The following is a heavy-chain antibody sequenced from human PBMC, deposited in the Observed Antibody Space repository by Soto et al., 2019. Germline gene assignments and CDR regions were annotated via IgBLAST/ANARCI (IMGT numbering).Heavy chain of an antibody. J-gene: IGHJ4*02. CDR2: ISAYNGNT. D-gene: IGHD5-18*01. CDR1: GYTFTSFG. CDR3: VRDLGSMVSGIVPLFDY. Sequence: QVQLVQSGAEVKKPGASVKVSCKASGYTFTSFGISWLRQAPGQGLEWMGWISAYNGNTKYAQKLQGRVTMTTDTATSTAYMELRSLRSDDTAVYYCVRDLGSMVSGIVPLFDYWGQGTLVTVSS. V-gene: IGHV1-18*01.